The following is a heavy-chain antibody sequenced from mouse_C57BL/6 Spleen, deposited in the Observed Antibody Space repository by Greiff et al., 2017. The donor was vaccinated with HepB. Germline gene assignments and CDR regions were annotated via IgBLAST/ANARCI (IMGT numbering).Heavy chain of an antibody. V-gene: IGHV8-12*01. CDR2: IYWDDDK. Sequence: VKLQQSGPGILQSSQTLSLTCSFSGFSLSTSGMGVSWIRQPSGKGLEWLAHIYWDDDKRYNPSLKSRLTISKDTSRNQVFLKITSVDTADTATYYCARRGAQATDYYAMDYWGQGTSVTVSS. J-gene: IGHJ4*01. D-gene: IGHD3-2*02. CDR3: ARRGAQATDYYAMDY. CDR1: GFSLSTSGMG.